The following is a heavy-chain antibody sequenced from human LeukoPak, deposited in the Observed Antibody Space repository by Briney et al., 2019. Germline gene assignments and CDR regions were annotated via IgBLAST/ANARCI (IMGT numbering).Heavy chain of an antibody. CDR2: ISSSSSYT. D-gene: IGHD4-23*01. CDR1: GFTFSSYS. V-gene: IGHV3-21*04. CDR3: AREVVTNAFDI. Sequence: GGSLRLSCAASGFTFSSYSMNWVRQAPGKGLEWVSSISSSSSYTNYADSVKGRFTISRDNAKNSLYLQMNSLRAEDTAVYYCAREVVTNAFDIWGQGTMVTVSP. J-gene: IGHJ3*02.